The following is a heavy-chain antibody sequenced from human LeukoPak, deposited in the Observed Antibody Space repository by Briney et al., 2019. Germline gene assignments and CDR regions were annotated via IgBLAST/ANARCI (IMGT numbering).Heavy chain of an antibody. J-gene: IGHJ1*01. V-gene: IGHV4-39*07. CDR2: IYYSGST. D-gene: IGHD3-22*01. Sequence: SETLSLTCTVSGGSISSSSYYWGWIRQPPGKGLEWIGSIYYSGSTYYNPSLKSRVTISVDTSKNQFSLKLSSVTAADTAVYYCARGPTTLYYYDSSGPAEYFQHWSQGTLVTVSS. CDR3: ARGPTTLYYYDSSGPAEYFQH. CDR1: GGSISSSSYY.